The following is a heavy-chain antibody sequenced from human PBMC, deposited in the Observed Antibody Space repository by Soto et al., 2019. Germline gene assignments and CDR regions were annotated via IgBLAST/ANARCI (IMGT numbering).Heavy chain of an antibody. Sequence: LSVTCGVSGFCIRTSYLWGWIRQPPGKGLEWIGLISHSGRAISHPSFASRATISLDTTNNAFSLTLKSVTAADTAVYYCARGRSFRLVGVPLDSWGQGTLVTVSS. CDR1: GFCIRTSYL. V-gene: IGHV4-38-2*01. CDR3: ARGRSFRLVGVPLDS. CDR2: ISHSGRA. D-gene: IGHD3-16*02. J-gene: IGHJ4*02.